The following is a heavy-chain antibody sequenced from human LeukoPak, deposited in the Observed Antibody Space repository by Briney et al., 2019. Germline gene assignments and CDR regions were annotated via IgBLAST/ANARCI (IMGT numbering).Heavy chain of an antibody. Sequence: GGSLRLSCAASGFTFSSYGMHWVRQAPGKGLEWVAVISYDGSNKYYAGSVKGRFTISRDNSKNTLYLQMNSLRAEDTAVYYCAKDRRYYPDYWGQGTLVTVSS. CDR1: GFTFSSYG. V-gene: IGHV3-30*18. J-gene: IGHJ4*02. D-gene: IGHD3-22*01. CDR2: ISYDGSNK. CDR3: AKDRRYYPDY.